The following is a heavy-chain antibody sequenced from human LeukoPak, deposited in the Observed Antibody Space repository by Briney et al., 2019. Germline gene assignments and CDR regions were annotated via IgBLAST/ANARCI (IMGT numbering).Heavy chain of an antibody. J-gene: IGHJ6*03. V-gene: IGHV1-69*05. CDR1: RGTFSSYA. CDR3: ARGWCGCYRNYYYYMDV. CDR2: IIPIFVTA. Sequence: SVKVSCKASRGTFSSYAISWVRHAPGQGLEWRGGIIPIFVTANYAQKYHAGVTITTDESTSTAYMELSSLRSEDTAVYYCARGWCGCYRNYYYYMDVWGKGGTVTVSS. D-gene: IGHD2-21*01.